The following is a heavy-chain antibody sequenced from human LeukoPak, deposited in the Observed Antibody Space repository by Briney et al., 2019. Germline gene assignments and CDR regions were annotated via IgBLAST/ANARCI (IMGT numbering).Heavy chain of an antibody. Sequence: SETLSLTCTVSGGSISSGSYYWSWIRQPAGKGLEWIGRIYTSGSTNYNPSLKSRVTISVDTSKNQFSLKLSSVTAADTAVYYCARGIAAAYYMDVWGKGTTVTISS. CDR1: GGSISSGSYY. CDR3: ARGIAAAYYMDV. V-gene: IGHV4-61*02. J-gene: IGHJ6*03. D-gene: IGHD6-25*01. CDR2: IYTSGST.